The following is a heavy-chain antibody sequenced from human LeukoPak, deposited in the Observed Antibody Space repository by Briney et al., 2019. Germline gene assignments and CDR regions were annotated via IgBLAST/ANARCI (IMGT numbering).Heavy chain of an antibody. V-gene: IGHV3-53*01. Sequence: PGGSLRLSCAVSGFTVSYNYMSWVRLAPGKGLEWVAAIYRGGSTYYTDSVKGRFTISRDNSENTLYLQMNSLRDEDTALYYCARGMYGSGTYYIGDAFDIWGQGTMVTVSS. CDR2: IYRGGST. J-gene: IGHJ3*02. D-gene: IGHD3-10*01. CDR3: ARGMYGSGTYYIGDAFDI. CDR1: GFTVSYNY.